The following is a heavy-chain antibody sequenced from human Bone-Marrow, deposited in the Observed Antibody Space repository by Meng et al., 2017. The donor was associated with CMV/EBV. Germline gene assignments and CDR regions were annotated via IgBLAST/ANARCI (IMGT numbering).Heavy chain of an antibody. J-gene: IGHJ4*02. CDR1: GFTFSSYS. CDR3: ARGGIVVGRGYFDY. Sequence: GGSLRLSCAASGFTFSSYSMNWVRQAPGKGLEWVSSISSSSSYIYYADSVKGRFTISRDNAKNSLYLQMNSLRAEDTAVYYCARGGIVVGRGYFDYWGQGTLVTVSS. D-gene: IGHD3-22*01. CDR2: ISSSSSYI. V-gene: IGHV3-21*01.